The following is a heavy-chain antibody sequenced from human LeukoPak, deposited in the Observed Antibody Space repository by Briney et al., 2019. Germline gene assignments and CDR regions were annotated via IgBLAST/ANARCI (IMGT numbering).Heavy chain of an antibody. CDR2: IRYDGSNK. J-gene: IGHJ6*03. CDR1: GFTFSSYG. CDR3: AKAGNLGGNSYLYYYYYMDV. Sequence: PGGSLRLSCAASGFTFSSYGMHWVRQAPGKGLEWVAFIRYDGSNKYYADSVKGRFTISRDNSKNTLYLQVNSLRAEDTAVYYCAKAGNLGGNSYLYYYYYMDVWGKGTTVTISS. V-gene: IGHV3-30*02. D-gene: IGHD4-23*01.